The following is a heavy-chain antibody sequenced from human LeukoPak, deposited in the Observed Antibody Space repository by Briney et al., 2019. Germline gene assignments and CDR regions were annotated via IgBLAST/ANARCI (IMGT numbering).Heavy chain of an antibody. CDR2: IYTSGST. Sequence: SEALSLTCTVSGGSISSYYWSWIRQPAGKGLEWIGRIYTSGSTNYNPSLKSRVTMSVDTSKNQFSLKLRSVTAADTAVYYCARGYNWGSPTRNFYYLDVWGKGTTVTVSS. J-gene: IGHJ6*03. CDR3: ARGYNWGSPTRNFYYLDV. V-gene: IGHV4-4*07. CDR1: GGSISSYY. D-gene: IGHD7-27*01.